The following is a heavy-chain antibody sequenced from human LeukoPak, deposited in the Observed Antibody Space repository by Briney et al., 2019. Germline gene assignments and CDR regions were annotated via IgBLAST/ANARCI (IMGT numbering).Heavy chain of an antibody. J-gene: IGHJ5*02. CDR2: ISSSGSTI. CDR3: ATKRWMGSGSSWFDP. V-gene: IGHV3-11*04. Sequence: GGSLRLSCAASGFTFSDYYMSWIRQAPGKGLEWVSYISSSGSTIYYADSVKGRFTISRDNAKKSLYLQMNTLRAEDTAVYYCATKRWMGSGSSWFDPWGQGTLVTVSS. CDR1: GFTFSDYY. D-gene: IGHD3-10*01.